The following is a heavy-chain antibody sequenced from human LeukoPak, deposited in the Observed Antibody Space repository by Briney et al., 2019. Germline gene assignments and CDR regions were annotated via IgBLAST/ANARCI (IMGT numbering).Heavy chain of an antibody. CDR2: ITGSSSSI. J-gene: IGHJ4*02. D-gene: IGHD1-26*01. CDR3: ARVSGSYSRNDY. V-gene: IGHV3-48*01. Sequence: GGSPRLSCAASEFTFSSYTMSWVRQAPGKGLEWVSYITGSSSSIYYADSVKGRFTISRDNAKNSLYLQMNSLRAEDTAVYYCARVSGSYSRNDYWGQGTLVTVSS. CDR1: EFTFSSYT.